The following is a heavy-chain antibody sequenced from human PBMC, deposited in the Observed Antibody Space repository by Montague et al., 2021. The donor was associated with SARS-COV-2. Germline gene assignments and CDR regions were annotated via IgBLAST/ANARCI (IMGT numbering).Heavy chain of an antibody. V-gene: IGHV3-53*01. CDR2: IYRGGST. Sequence: SLRLSCAASGFTVSSTYMNWVRQAPGKGLEWASVIYRGGSTYYADSVKGRFTISRGNSKNTLYLQMNSLRAEDTAVYYCARDAEGIAARRSDAFDIWGQGTMVTVSS. CDR3: ARDAEGIAARRSDAFDI. J-gene: IGHJ3*02. CDR1: GFTVSSTY. D-gene: IGHD6-6*01.